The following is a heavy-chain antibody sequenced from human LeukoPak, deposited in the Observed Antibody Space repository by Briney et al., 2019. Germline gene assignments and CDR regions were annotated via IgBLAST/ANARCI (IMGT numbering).Heavy chain of an antibody. V-gene: IGHV1-18*01. CDR3: ASPRGLYYYDSSGSTPYAFDI. CDR1: GYTFTSYG. D-gene: IGHD3-22*01. J-gene: IGHJ3*02. CDR2: ISAYNGNT. Sequence: ASVKVSCKASGYTFTSYGIGWVRQAPGQGLEWMGWISAYNGNTNYAQKLQGRVTMTTDTSTSTAYMELRSLRSDDTAVYYCASPRGLYYYDSSGSTPYAFDIWGQGTMVTVSS.